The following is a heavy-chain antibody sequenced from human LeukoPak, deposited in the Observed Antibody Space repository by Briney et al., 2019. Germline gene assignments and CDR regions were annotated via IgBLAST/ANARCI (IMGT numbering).Heavy chain of an antibody. CDR1: GLNFDDSA. CDR3: AKESGKFDY. V-gene: IGHV3-43*02. CDR2: ISADGGST. Sequence: LTGGSLRLSCVASGLNFDDSAMHWVRQAPGKGLEWVSLISADGGSTFSADSVKGRFSISRGNSKNSLYLQMNSLRSEDTAMYYCAKESGKFDYWGQGTLVAVSS. J-gene: IGHJ4*02.